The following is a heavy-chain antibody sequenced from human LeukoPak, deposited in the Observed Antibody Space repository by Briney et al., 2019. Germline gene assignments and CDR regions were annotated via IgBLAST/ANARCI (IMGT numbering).Heavy chain of an antibody. V-gene: IGHV1-8*01. J-gene: IGHJ6*02. CDR3: ARGPGYDFWSGYYSGYYYYGMDV. D-gene: IGHD3-3*01. CDR2: MNPNSGNT. Sequence: GASVKVSCKASGYTFTSYDINWVRQATGQGLEWMGWMNPNSGNTGYAQKFQGRVTMTRNTSISTAYMELSSLRSEDTAVYYCARGPGYDFWSGYYSGYYYYGMDVWAKGPRSPSP. CDR1: GYTFTSYD.